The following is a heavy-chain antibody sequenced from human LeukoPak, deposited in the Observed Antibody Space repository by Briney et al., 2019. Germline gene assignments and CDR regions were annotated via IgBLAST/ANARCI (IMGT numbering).Heavy chain of an antibody. V-gene: IGHV3-23*01. J-gene: IGHJ4*02. Sequence: PGGPLRLSCAASGFTFSSYAMSWVRQAPGKGLEWVSSMSGGAGTTYYAASMKGRFTISRDNSKNTLYLQMNSLRAEDTAVYYCAKGREVYGDSRFDYWGQGTLVTVSS. CDR1: GFTFSSYA. D-gene: IGHD2-21*02. CDR2: MSGGAGTT. CDR3: AKGREVYGDSRFDY.